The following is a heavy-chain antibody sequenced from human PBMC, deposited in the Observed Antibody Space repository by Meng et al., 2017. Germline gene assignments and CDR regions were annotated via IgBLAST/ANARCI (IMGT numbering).Heavy chain of an antibody. Sequence: ASVKVSCKASGYTFTDYSMNWVRQAPGQGLEWVGWINTATGIPTYAQGFTGRFVFSLDASINTAYLQISSLKAEDTAIYYCAREGGFDGVNSLDAFNVWAKGQWSPSPQ. CDR2: INTATGIP. D-gene: IGHD5-24*01. J-gene: IGHJ3*01. CDR3: AREGGFDGVNSLDAFNV. CDR1: GYTFTDYS. V-gene: IGHV7-4-1*02.